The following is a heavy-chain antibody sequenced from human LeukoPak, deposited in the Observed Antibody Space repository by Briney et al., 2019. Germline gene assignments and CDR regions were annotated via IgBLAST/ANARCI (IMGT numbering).Heavy chain of an antibody. CDR3: AKGAGGFSYYNWFDP. V-gene: IGHV4-38-2*02. Sequence: PSETLSLTCTVSGYSITSAYYWGWIRQPPGKGLEWIGSFFLKGSTYYNPSLKSRVTISVDTSKNQFSLTLSSVTAADTAVYYCAKGAGGFSYYNWFDPWGQGTLVTVSS. J-gene: IGHJ5*02. CDR2: FFLKGST. D-gene: IGHD5-18*01. CDR1: GYSITSAYY.